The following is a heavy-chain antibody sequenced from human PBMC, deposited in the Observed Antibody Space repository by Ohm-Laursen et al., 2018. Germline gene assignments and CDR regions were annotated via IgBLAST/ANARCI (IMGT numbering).Heavy chain of an antibody. CDR1: GYNFTSSW. J-gene: IGHJ1*01. CDR3: ARPLTYSDYQN. CDR2: VYPGDFDT. V-gene: IGHV5-51*01. Sequence: ESLRISCKTSGYNFTSSWIGWVRQMPGKGLEWMGIVYPGDFDTRYSPSFQGQVTISADKSITTAYLQWSSLKASDTAMYYCARPLTYSDYQNWGQGTLVTVSS. D-gene: IGHD4-11*01.